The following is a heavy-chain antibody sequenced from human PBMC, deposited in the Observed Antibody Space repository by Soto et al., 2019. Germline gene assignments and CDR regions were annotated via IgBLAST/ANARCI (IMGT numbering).Heavy chain of an antibody. J-gene: IGHJ4*02. Sequence: QLQLQESGPGLVKPSETLSPTCTVSGDSITSNSYFWAWIRQPPGKGLEWIGSIYYSGSTYHNPSLKSRVTISVDRSNNQFSLKLTSVTAADTAVYYCARHFSVDHFDYWGQGALVTVSS. CDR1: GDSITSNSYF. CDR3: ARHFSVDHFDY. V-gene: IGHV4-39*01. D-gene: IGHD3-9*01. CDR2: IYYSGST.